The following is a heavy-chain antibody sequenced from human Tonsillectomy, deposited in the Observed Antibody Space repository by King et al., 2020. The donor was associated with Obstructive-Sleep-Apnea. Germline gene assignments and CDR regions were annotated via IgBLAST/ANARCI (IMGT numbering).Heavy chain of an antibody. D-gene: IGHD6-25*01. J-gene: IGHJ4*02. CDR1: GYTFTDYY. CDR3: ARDPGQQRRGNYFDY. Sequence: VQLVESGAEVKKPGASVKVSCMASGYTFTDYYMHWVRQAPGQGLEWMGWINPNSGGTDYAQKFQDRVTMTRDTSISTAYLELSRLTSDDTAVYYCARDPGQQRRGNYFDYWGQGTLVTVSS. V-gene: IGHV1-2*02. CDR2: INPNSGGT.